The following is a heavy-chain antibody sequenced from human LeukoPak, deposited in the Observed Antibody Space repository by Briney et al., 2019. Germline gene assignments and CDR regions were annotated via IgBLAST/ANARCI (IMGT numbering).Heavy chain of an antibody. CDR3: ARVFGSGSYFDAFDI. CDR2: ISSSSSYI. CDR1: GFTFSTYS. Sequence: GGSLRLSCAASGFTFSTYSMIWVRQAPGKGLEWVSSISSSSSYIYYADSVKGRFTISRDNAKNSLYLQMNSLRAEDTAVYYCARVFGSGSYFDAFDIWGQGTMVTVSP. V-gene: IGHV3-21*01. D-gene: IGHD3-10*01. J-gene: IGHJ3*02.